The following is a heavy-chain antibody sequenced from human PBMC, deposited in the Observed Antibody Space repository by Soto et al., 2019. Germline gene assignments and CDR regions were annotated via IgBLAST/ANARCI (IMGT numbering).Heavy chain of an antibody. CDR2: ISGSGSTI. V-gene: IGHV3-48*03. J-gene: IGHJ6*02. D-gene: IGHD1-1*01. CDR3: ARGQRRYDDGMDV. Sequence: GGSLRLSCAASGFTFSSYEMNWVRQAPGKGLEWVSYISGSGSTIYYADAVKGRFTISRDNAKNSLYLQMNSLRAEDTAAYYCARGQRRYDDGMDVWGQGTTVTVSS. CDR1: GFTFSSYE.